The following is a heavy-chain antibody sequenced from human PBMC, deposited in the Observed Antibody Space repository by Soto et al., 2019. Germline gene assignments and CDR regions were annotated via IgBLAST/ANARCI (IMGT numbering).Heavy chain of an antibody. CDR3: TRAVSGAKGAPNNWFDP. J-gene: IGHJ5*02. D-gene: IGHD2-15*01. V-gene: IGHV3-49*03. Sequence: PGGSLRLSCTASGFTFGDYAMSWFRQAPGKGLEWVGFIRSKAYGGTTEYAASVKGRFTISRDDSKSIAYLQMNSLKTEDTAVYYCTRAVSGAKGAPNNWFDPWGQGTLVTVSS. CDR1: GFTFGDYA. CDR2: IRSKAYGGTT.